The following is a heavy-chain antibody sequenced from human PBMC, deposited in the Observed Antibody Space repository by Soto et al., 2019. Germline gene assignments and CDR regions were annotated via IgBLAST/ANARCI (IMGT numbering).Heavy chain of an antibody. CDR2: IKQDGSEK. CDR3: ERDNYDSSGYDY. Sequence: PWWSXRLSCAPSVFTFSSYCMSWVRQAPGKGLEWVANIKQDGSEKYYVDSVKGRFTISRDNAKNSLYLQMNSLRAEDTDVYYCERDNYDSSGYDYWGQGTLVTVYS. CDR1: VFTFSSYC. J-gene: IGHJ4*02. V-gene: IGHV3-7*01. D-gene: IGHD3-22*01.